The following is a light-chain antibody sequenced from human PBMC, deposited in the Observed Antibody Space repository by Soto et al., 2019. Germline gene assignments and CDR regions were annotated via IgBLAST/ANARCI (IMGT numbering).Light chain of an antibody. CDR1: QSISNF. Sequence: DIQMTQSPSSLSASVGDRVTITCRASQSISNFVNWYQQRPGKAPNVLIYSASSLQSGVPSRFSGSGSGTDFTFTISSLQPEDFATYYCQQSYSLPRTFGGGTKVEIK. CDR3: QQSYSLPRT. CDR2: SAS. V-gene: IGKV1-39*01. J-gene: IGKJ4*01.